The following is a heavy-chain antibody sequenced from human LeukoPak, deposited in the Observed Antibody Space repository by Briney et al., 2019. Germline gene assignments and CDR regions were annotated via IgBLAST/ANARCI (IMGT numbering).Heavy chain of an antibody. CDR2: IRYDGSNK. V-gene: IGHV3-30*02. Sequence: GGSLRLSCAASGFTFSSYGMHWVRQAPGKGLEWVAFIRYDGSNKYYADSVKGRFTISRDNSKNTLYLQMGSLRAEDMAVYYCARSVAARPDFDYWGQGILVTVSS. CDR3: ARSVAARPDFDY. J-gene: IGHJ4*02. CDR1: GFTFSSYG. D-gene: IGHD6-6*01.